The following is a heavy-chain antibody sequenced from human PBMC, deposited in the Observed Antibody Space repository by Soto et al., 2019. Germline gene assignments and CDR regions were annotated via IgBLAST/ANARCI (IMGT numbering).Heavy chain of an antibody. V-gene: IGHV4-39*01. CDR1: GGSISSSSYY. J-gene: IGHJ4*02. CDR3: ARRRVILTGYFFPFDY. Sequence: PSETLSLTCTVSGGSISSSSYYWGWIRQPPGKGLEWIGSIYYSGSTYYNPSLKSRVTISVDTSKNQFSLKLSSVTAADTAVYYCARRRVILTGYFFPFDYWGQGTLVTVSS. CDR2: IYYSGST. D-gene: IGHD3-9*01.